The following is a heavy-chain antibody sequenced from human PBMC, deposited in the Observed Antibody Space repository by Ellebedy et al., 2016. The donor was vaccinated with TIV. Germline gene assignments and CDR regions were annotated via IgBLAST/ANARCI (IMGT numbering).Heavy chain of an antibody. Sequence: MPSETLSLTCTLAGGSISSSDYYWGWIRQPPGKGLEWIGSIYYSGSPYYSPSLKSRVTISVDTSKNQFSLKLSSVTAADTAVYYCARHFAHSRFDPWGQGTLVTVSS. CDR1: GGSISSSDYY. V-gene: IGHV4-39*01. CDR3: ARHFAHSRFDP. CDR2: IYYSGSP. J-gene: IGHJ5*02. D-gene: IGHD2-15*01.